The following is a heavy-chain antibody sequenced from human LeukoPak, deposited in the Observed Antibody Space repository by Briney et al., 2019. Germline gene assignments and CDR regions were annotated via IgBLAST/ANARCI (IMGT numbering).Heavy chain of an antibody. CDR1: GFTSSSYG. V-gene: IGHV3-30*18. Sequence: PGRSLRLSCAASGFTSSSYGMNWVRQAPGKGLEWVAVISYDGSNKYYADFVKGRFTISRDNSKNTLYLQMNSLRAEDTAVYYCAKARQKAGTTDYYYYYGMDVWGQGTTVTVSS. D-gene: IGHD1-1*01. J-gene: IGHJ6*02. CDR2: ISYDGSNK. CDR3: AKARQKAGTTDYYYYYGMDV.